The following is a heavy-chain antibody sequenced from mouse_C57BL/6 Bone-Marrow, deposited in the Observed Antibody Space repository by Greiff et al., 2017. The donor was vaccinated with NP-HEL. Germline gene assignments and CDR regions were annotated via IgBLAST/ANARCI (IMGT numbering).Heavy chain of an antibody. CDR2: IYPRSGNT. CDR1: GYTFTSYG. CDR3: AREYYSNYDYFDY. V-gene: IGHV1-81*01. J-gene: IGHJ2*01. D-gene: IGHD2-5*01. Sequence: VKLVESGAELARPGASVKLSCKASGYTFTSYGISWVKQRTGQGLEWIGEIYPRSGNTYYNEKFKGKATLTADKSSSTAYMELRSLTSEDSAVYFCAREYYSNYDYFDYWGQGTTLTVSS.